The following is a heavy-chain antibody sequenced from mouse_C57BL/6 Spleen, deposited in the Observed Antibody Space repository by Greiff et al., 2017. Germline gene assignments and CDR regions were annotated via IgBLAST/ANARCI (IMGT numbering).Heavy chain of an antibody. CDR3: ARSLRGDYAMDY. J-gene: IGHJ4*01. V-gene: IGHV7-3*01. Sequence: EVQVVESGGGLVQPGGSLSLSCAASGFTFTDYYMSWVRQPPGKALEWLGFIRNKANGYTTEYSASVKGRFTISRDNSQSILYLQMNALRAEDSATYYCARSLRGDYAMDYWGQGTSVTVSS. CDR1: GFTFTDYY. D-gene: IGHD3-3*01. CDR2: IRNKANGYTT.